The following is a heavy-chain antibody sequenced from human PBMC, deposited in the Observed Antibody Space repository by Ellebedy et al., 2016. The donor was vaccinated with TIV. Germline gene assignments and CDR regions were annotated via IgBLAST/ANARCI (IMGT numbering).Heavy chain of an antibody. CDR2: IRQDGVVT. D-gene: IGHD3-9*01. Sequence: GESLKISCAASGFSFSRYWMSWVRQAPGKGLEGVASIRQDGVVTHYVDSVNDRFAISRDNAENSMFLQMSKMRAEDTAIYYCARLYDSVTTFDYWGQGALVTVSS. V-gene: IGHV3-7*01. CDR1: GFSFSRYW. CDR3: ARLYDSVTTFDY. J-gene: IGHJ4*02.